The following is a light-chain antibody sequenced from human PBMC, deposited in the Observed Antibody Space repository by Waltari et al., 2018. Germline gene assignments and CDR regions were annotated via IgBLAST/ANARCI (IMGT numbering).Light chain of an antibody. Sequence: DIQMTQSPSTLSASVGDRVTITCRASQSISSWWAWYQQKPGKAPKLLIYKASSLESGVPSRFSGSVSGTEFTLTISSLQPDDFATYYCQQYNSYPYTFGQGTKLEIK. CDR2: KAS. CDR3: QQYNSYPYT. V-gene: IGKV1-5*03. CDR1: QSISSW. J-gene: IGKJ2*01.